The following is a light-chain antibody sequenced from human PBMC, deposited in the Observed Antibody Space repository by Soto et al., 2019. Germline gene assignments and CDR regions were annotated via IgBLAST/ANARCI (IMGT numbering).Light chain of an antibody. V-gene: IGLV2-14*01. CDR3: GSFTTSRIWV. Sequence: QSVLTQPASVSGSPGQSITISCTGTSSDVGGYNYVSWYQQHPGKAPKLMIYEVSNRPSGVSNRFSGSKSGSTASLTISGLQAEDEAEYFCGSFTTSRIWVFGGGTKLTVL. CDR2: EVS. CDR1: SSDVGGYNY. J-gene: IGLJ3*02.